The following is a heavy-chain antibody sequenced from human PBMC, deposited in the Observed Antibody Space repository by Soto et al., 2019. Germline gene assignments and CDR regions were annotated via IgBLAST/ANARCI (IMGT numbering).Heavy chain of an antibody. V-gene: IGHV4-31*03. D-gene: IGHD6-19*01. J-gene: IGHJ5*02. CDR1: GGSISSGGYY. Sequence: PSETLSLTCTVSGGSISSGGYYWSWIRQHPGKGLEWIGYIYYSGCTYYNPSLASRVSISLDRSNNQCSLKLKSVTAADTAVYFCAGMPYTSGLRFDPWGPGTLVTVSS. CDR2: IYYSGCT. CDR3: AGMPYTSGLRFDP.